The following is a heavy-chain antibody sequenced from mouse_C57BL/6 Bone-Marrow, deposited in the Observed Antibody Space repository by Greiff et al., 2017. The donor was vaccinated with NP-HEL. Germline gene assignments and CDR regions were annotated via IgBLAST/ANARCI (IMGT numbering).Heavy chain of an antibody. CDR3: ARIYGYYAMDY. CDR1: GFTFSDYG. D-gene: IGHD1-1*02. V-gene: IGHV5-17*01. Sequence: EVQLVESGGGLVKPGGSLKLSCAASGFTFSDYGMHWVRQAPEKGLEWVAYISSGSSTIYYADTVKGRFTLSRDNAKNTLFLQMTSLRSEDTAMYYCARIYGYYAMDYWGQGTSVTVSA. J-gene: IGHJ4*01. CDR2: ISSGSSTI.